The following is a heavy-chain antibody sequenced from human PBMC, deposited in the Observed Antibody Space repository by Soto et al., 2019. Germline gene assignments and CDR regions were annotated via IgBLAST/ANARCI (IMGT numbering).Heavy chain of an antibody. V-gene: IGHV6-1*01. Sequence: TLSLTCAISEEDFCSNNAAWNCIRLSPSRGLEWLGRTYYRSKWYNDYAVSVKSRITINPDTSKNQFSPQLNSVTPEDTAVYYCARRWDTAMVPDAFDIWGQGTMV. CDR3: ARRWDTAMVPDAFDI. CDR1: EEDFCSNNAA. D-gene: IGHD5-18*01. J-gene: IGHJ3*02. CDR2: TYYRSKWYN.